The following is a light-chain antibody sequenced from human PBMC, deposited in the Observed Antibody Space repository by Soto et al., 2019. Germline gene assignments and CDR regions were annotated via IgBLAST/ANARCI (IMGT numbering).Light chain of an antibody. CDR2: EVN. J-gene: IGLJ2*01. CDR3: GSYAGNNNFI. Sequence: QSALTQPPSASGSPGQSVTISCTGTSSDVGGYTYVSWYQHHPGKAPKLVIYEVNKRPSGVPDRFSGSKSGNTASLTVSGLQAEDEADYHCGSYAGNNNFIFGGGTKLTVL. CDR1: SSDVGGYTY. V-gene: IGLV2-8*01.